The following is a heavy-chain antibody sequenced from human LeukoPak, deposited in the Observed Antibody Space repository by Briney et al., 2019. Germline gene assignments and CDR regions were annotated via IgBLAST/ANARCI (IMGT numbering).Heavy chain of an antibody. J-gene: IGHJ4*02. CDR2: IYYTGST. Sequence: SETLSLTCTVSGASIKNYYWSWIRQPPGKGLEWLGYIYYTGSTNYNPSLKSRVTISVDTSKNQFSLKLSSVTAADTAVYYCARYYCSGGICYHFDYWGQGTLVTVSS. CDR3: ARYYCSGGICYHFDY. D-gene: IGHD2-15*01. V-gene: IGHV4-59*01. CDR1: GASIKNYY.